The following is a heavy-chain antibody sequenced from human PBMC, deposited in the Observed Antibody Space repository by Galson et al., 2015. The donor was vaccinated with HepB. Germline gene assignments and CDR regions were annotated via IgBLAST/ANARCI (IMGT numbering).Heavy chain of an antibody. CDR2: FDPEEGET. V-gene: IGHV1-24*01. Sequence: SVKVSCKVSGYTLTELAMNWVRQAPGKGLEWMGGFDPEEGETIYAQKFQGRVTMTEDTSTDTTYMELSSLRSEDTAVYYWATVGESSSLYGGSYYYGLDVWGQGTTVTVSS. J-gene: IGHJ6*02. CDR3: ATVGESSSLYGGSYYYGLDV. D-gene: IGHD6-13*01. CDR1: GYTLTELA.